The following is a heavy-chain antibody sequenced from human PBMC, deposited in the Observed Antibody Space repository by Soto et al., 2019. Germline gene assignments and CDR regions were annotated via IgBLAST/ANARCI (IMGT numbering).Heavy chain of an antibody. V-gene: IGHV3-7*03. D-gene: IGHD6-6*01. CDR2: RKQDGSEK. CDR3: ASGGVDARRIWFDS. CDR1: GFTFSSYW. Sequence: PGGSLRLSCAASGFTFSSYWMSWVRQAPGKGLEWVANRKQDGSEKYYVDSVKGRFTISRDNAKNSLYLQMNSLRAEDTAVYYCASGGVDARRIWFDSWGQGTLVTVSS. J-gene: IGHJ5*01.